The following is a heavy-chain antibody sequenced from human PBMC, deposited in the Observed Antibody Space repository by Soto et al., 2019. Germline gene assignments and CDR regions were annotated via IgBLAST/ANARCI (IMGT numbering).Heavy chain of an antibody. CDR3: ARGYLEYSNQFDP. J-gene: IGHJ5*02. CDR1: GGSVNSAGYS. Sequence: SETLSLTCAVSGGSVNSAGYSWSWIRQPPGKGLEWIGYIYYSGSTNYNPSLKSRVTISVDTSKNQFSLKLSSVTAADTAVYYCARGYLEYSNQFDPWGQGTLVTVSS. V-gene: IGHV4-61*08. CDR2: IYYSGST. D-gene: IGHD6-6*01.